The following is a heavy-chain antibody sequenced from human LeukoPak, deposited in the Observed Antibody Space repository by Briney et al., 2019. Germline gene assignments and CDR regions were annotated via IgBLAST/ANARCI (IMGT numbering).Heavy chain of an antibody. CDR2: INHSGST. CDR3: ARGAGNFDY. J-gene: IGHJ4*02. CDR1: GGSISSSSYY. V-gene: IGHV4-39*07. Sequence: SETLSLTCTVSGGSISSSSYYWGWIRQPPGKGLEWIGEINHSGSTNYNPSLKSRVTISVDTSKNQFSLKLSSVTAADTAVYYCARGAGNFDYWGQGTLVTVSS.